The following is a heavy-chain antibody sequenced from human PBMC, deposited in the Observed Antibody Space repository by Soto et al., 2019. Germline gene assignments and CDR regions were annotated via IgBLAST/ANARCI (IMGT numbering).Heavy chain of an antibody. D-gene: IGHD6-13*01. CDR1: GFTFSDYY. Sequence: GGSLRLSCAASGFTFSDYYMSWIRQAPGKGLEWVSYISSSSSYTNYADSVKGRFTISRDNAKNSLYLQMNSLRAEDTAVYYCARVGGSSSWYERYYGMDVWGQGTTVTVSS. V-gene: IGHV3-11*06. CDR2: ISSSSSYT. J-gene: IGHJ6*02. CDR3: ARVGGSSSWYERYYGMDV.